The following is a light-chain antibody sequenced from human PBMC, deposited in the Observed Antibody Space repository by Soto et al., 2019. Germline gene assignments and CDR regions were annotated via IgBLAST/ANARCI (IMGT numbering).Light chain of an antibody. Sequence: QSPLAQPASVSGSPGQSITISCSGTSSDVGGYNYVSWYQHHPGKAPKLLIYEVTNRPSGVSNRFSGSKSGNTASLTISGLQAEDEAAYYCKSYTSISTWVFGGGTKVTVL. J-gene: IGLJ3*02. CDR1: SSDVGGYNY. CDR2: EVT. V-gene: IGLV2-14*01. CDR3: KSYTSISTWV.